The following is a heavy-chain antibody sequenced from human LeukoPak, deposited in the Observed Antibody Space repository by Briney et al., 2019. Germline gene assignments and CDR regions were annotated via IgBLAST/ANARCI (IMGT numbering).Heavy chain of an antibody. V-gene: IGHV3-21*01. J-gene: IGHJ5*02. CDR3: ARDDVAWNDVHWFDP. CDR1: GFTFSYYT. D-gene: IGHD1-1*01. Sequence: GGSLRLSCAASGFTFSYYTMSWVRQAPGKGLEWISSISSTGSSIYYADSVKGRFTISRDNAKNSLYLQMSSLRVEDTAVYYCARDDVAWNDVHWFDPWGQGTLVTVSS. CDR2: ISSTGSSI.